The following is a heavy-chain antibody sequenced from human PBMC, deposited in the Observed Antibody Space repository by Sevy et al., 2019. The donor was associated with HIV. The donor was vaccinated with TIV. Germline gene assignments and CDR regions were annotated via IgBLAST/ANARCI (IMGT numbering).Heavy chain of an antibody. CDR2: FYYTGVS. CDR3: ARVPSPYYDSSGDLIREFYFDS. D-gene: IGHD3-22*01. CDR1: GGPISSLY. V-gene: IGHV4-59*11. J-gene: IGHJ4*02. Sequence: SETLSLICTVSGGPISSLYWSWIRQTPGKGLEWIGYFYYTGVSNYNPSLKGRVTMSADTSKNRVSLKRRSVTAADTAVYFCARVPSPYYDSSGDLIREFYFDSWGQGTLVTVSS.